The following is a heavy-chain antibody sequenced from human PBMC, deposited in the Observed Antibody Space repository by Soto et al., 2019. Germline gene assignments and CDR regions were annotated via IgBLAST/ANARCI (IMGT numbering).Heavy chain of an antibody. CDR1: GYTFTRYT. CDR2: INPDNGNT. CDR3: ARGIATGQLDP. D-gene: IGHD2-15*01. J-gene: IGHJ5*02. V-gene: IGHV1-3*01. Sequence: QVQLVQSGAEVKKPGASVKISCKASGYTFTRYTMNWVRQAPGQRLEWMGCINPDNGNTKSSQKFQDRVIITRDTSASTAYMDLSSLRSEDTAVYYCARGIATGQLDPWGQGTLVTVSS.